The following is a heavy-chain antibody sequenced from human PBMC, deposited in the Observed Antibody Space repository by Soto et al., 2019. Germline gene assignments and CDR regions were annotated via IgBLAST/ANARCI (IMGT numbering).Heavy chain of an antibody. D-gene: IGHD2-15*01. CDR1: GFTFSSNA. J-gene: IGHJ4*02. V-gene: IGHV3-23*01. CDR2: ISGSGGST. Sequence: EVQLLESGGGLVQPGGSLRLSCAASGFTFSSNAMAWVRQAPGKGLEWVSGISGSGGSTYYADSVKGRFTISRDISKNTLYLQMNSLRAEDTAVYYCAKGAGYCSGGSCSDYWGQGTLVTVSS. CDR3: AKGAGYCSGGSCSDY.